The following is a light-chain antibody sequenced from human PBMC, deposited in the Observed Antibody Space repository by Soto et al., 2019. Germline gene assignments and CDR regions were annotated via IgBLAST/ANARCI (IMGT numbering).Light chain of an antibody. CDR2: EVS. CDR1: SSDVGGYDY. Sequence: QSVLTQPASVSGSPGQSITISCTGTSSDVGGYDYVSWYQQYPGKAPKLMIYEVSSRPSGVSNRFSGSKSGNTASLTISGLQAEDEADYYCSSYVGNNNLVFGGGTKLTVL. V-gene: IGLV2-14*01. CDR3: SSYVGNNNLV. J-gene: IGLJ3*02.